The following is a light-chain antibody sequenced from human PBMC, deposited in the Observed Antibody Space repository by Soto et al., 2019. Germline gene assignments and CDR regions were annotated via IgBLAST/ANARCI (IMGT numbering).Light chain of an antibody. CDR1: QDISNF. J-gene: IGKJ1*01. V-gene: IGKV1-5*01. CDR3: EQYQTYPWT. Sequence: DIQMTQSPSTLSASVGDRVIISCRASQDISNFLAWYQHKPGKAPKLLIYDASTLQTGVPSRFRGSGFGTEFTLTISGLQPDDFATYYCEQYQTYPWTFGQGTKVEIK. CDR2: DAS.